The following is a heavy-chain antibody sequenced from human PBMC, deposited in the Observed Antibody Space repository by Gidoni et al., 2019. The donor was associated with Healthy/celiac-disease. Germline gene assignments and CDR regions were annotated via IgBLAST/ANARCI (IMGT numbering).Heavy chain of an antibody. D-gene: IGHD3-16*02. Sequence: QVQLPQWGAGLLKPSATLSLTCAVYGGSFSGYYWSWIRQPPGKGLEWIGEINHSGSTNYNPSLKSRVTISVDTSKNQFSLKLSSVTAADTAVYYCARGPPIYDYIWGSYRRNWFDPWGQGTLVTVSS. CDR1: GGSFSGYY. CDR2: INHSGST. J-gene: IGHJ5*02. CDR3: ARGPPIYDYIWGSYRRNWFDP. V-gene: IGHV4-34*01.